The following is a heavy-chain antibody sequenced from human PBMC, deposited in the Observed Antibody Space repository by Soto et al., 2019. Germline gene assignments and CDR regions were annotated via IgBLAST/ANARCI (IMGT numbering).Heavy chain of an antibody. J-gene: IGHJ6*02. D-gene: IGHD4-4*01. CDR2: IYYSGST. Sequence: PSETLSLTCTVSGGSISSSSYYWGWIRQPQGKGLEWIGSIYYSGSTYYNPSLKSRVTISVDTSKNQFSLKLSSVTAADTAVYYCAKLTTFYGMDVWGQGTTVTVSS. CDR1: GGSISSSSYY. V-gene: IGHV4-39*01. CDR3: AKLTTFYGMDV.